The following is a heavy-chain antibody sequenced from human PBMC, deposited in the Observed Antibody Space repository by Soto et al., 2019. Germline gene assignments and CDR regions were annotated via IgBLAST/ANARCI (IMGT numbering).Heavy chain of an antibody. V-gene: IGHV1-3*05. CDR3: ARAWVVVTAPDY. D-gene: IGHD2-21*02. J-gene: IGHJ4*02. CDR1: GYTCTSYA. CDR2: INAGNGNT. Sequence: QVQLVQCGAEEKKPGASVKVSCKASGYTCTSYAMHWVRQAPGQRLEWMGWINAGNGNTKYSQKFQGRVTITRDRSASTAYVELSSLRSEDTAVYYCARAWVVVTAPDYWGQGTLVTVSS.